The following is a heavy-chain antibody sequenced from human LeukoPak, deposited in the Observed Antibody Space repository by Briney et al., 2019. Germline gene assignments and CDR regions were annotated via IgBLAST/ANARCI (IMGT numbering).Heavy chain of an antibody. Sequence: PSETLSLTCAVYGGSFSGYYWSWIRQPPGKGLEWIGEINHSGSTNYNPSLKSRVTISVDTSKNQFSLKLSSVTAADTAMYYCAREGPYFYDSGDYWGQGTLVTVSS. CDR1: GGSFSGYY. CDR2: INHSGST. D-gene: IGHD3-22*01. V-gene: IGHV4-34*01. J-gene: IGHJ4*02. CDR3: AREGPYFYDSGDY.